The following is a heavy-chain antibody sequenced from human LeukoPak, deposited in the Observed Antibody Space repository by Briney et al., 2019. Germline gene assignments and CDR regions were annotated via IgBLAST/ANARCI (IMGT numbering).Heavy chain of an antibody. CDR1: GYSFTSYW. CDR2: IYPGDSDT. J-gene: IGHJ6*03. V-gene: IGHV5-51*01. Sequence: GASLKISFKGSGYSFTSYWIGWVRQMPGKGLEWMGIIYPGDSDTRYSPSFQGQVTISADKSISTAYLQWSSLKASDTAMYYCASGQNYYYYYMDVWGKGTTVTVSS. CDR3: ASGQNYYYYYMDV.